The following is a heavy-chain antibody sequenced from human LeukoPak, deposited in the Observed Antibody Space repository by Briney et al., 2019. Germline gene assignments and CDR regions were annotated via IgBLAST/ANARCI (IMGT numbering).Heavy chain of an antibody. V-gene: IGHV3-15*01. CDR3: TTELDIRPNHY. CDR2: IKRKSDGGTT. D-gene: IGHD3-22*01. Sequence: KSGGSLRLSCAASGLTFSNAWMSWVRQAPGKGLEWVGRIKRKSDGGTTDYAAPVKGRFTISRDDSKSTLYLQMNSLKSEDTAVYYCTTELDIRPNHYWGQGTLVTVSS. CDR1: GLTFSNAW. J-gene: IGHJ4*02.